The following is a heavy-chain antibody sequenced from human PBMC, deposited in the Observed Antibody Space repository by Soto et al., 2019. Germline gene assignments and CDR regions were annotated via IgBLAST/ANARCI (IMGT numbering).Heavy chain of an antibody. J-gene: IGHJ4*02. CDR1: GGSISSYY. Sequence: QVQLQESGPGLVKPSETLSLTCIVSGGSISSYYWSWIRQPPGKGLEWIGYFYYSGNTNYNPSRKRRVTISVDTSKNQFSLKLSSVTAADTAVYYCARGGYSSGWFWEFDYWGQGTLVTVSS. CDR3: ARGGYSSGWFWEFDY. CDR2: FYYSGNT. V-gene: IGHV4-59*01. D-gene: IGHD6-19*01.